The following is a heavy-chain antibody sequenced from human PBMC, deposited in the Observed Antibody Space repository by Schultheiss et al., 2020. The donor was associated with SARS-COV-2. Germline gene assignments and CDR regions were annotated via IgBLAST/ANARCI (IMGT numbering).Heavy chain of an antibody. CDR1: GGSISSSNW. J-gene: IGHJ4*02. CDR2: IYHSGST. D-gene: IGHD3-3*01. V-gene: IGHV4-4*02. CDR3: ARLENGYIDY. Sequence: SETLSLTCAVSGGSISSSNWWSWVRQPPGKGLEWIGEIYHSGSTYYNPSLKSRVTISVDTSKNQFSLKLSSVTAADTAVYYCARLENGYIDYWGQGTLVTVSS.